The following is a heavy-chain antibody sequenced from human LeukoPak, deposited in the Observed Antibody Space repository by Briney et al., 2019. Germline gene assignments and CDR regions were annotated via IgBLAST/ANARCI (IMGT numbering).Heavy chain of an antibody. V-gene: IGHV1-69*05. J-gene: IGHJ3*02. CDR2: IIPIFGTT. D-gene: IGHD5-18*01. CDR3: ARRGYSYGHAFDI. CDR1: GGTFSSYA. Sequence: SVKVSCKASGGTFSSYAISWVRQAPGQGLEWMGGIIPIFGTTNYAQKLQGRVTMTTDTSTSTAYMELRSLRSDDTAVYYCARRGYSYGHAFDIWGQGTMVTVSS.